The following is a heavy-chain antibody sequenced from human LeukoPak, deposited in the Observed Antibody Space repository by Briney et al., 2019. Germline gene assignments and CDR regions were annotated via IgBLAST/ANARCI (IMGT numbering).Heavy chain of an antibody. Sequence: ASVKVSCKASGYTFTNYGVSWVRQAPGQGLEWMGWISAYNGNTNYAQKLQGRVTMTTDTSTSTAYMELRSLRSDDTAVYYCARGPLPSPPGSSQGFDYWGQGTLVTVSS. CDR2: ISAYNGNT. CDR3: ARGPLPSPPGSSQGFDY. V-gene: IGHV1-18*01. CDR1: GYTFTNYG. D-gene: IGHD6-13*01. J-gene: IGHJ4*02.